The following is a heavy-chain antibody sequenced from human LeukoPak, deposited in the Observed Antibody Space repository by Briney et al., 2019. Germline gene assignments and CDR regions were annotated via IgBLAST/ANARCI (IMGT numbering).Heavy chain of an antibody. Sequence: PSETLSLTCAVYGGSFSGYYWSWIRQPPGKGLEWIGEINHSGSTNYNPSLKSRVTISVDTSKNQFSLKLSSVIAADTAVYYCARTLAVAGYWYFDLWGRGTLVTVSS. J-gene: IGHJ2*01. D-gene: IGHD6-19*01. CDR3: ARTLAVAGYWYFDL. CDR2: INHSGST. V-gene: IGHV4-34*01. CDR1: GGSFSGYY.